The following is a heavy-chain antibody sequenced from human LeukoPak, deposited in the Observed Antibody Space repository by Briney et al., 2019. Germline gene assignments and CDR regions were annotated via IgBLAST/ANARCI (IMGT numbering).Heavy chain of an antibody. D-gene: IGHD3-10*01. J-gene: IGHJ5*02. CDR3: ARDGSGSYYNGWFDP. Sequence: KTSETLSLTCAVYGGSFSGYYWSWIRQPPGKGLEWIGRMYSSGSTKYNPSLKSRVTMSVDTSRNQFSLKLSSVTAADTAVYYCARDGSGSYYNGWFDPWGQGNLVTVST. CDR2: MYSSGST. CDR1: GGSFSGYY. V-gene: IGHV4-59*10.